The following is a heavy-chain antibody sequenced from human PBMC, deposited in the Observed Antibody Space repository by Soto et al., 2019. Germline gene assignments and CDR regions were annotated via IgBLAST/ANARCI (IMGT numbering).Heavy chain of an antibody. CDR2: ITGSGGGT. Sequence: EVQLLESGGGLVQPGGSLRLSCAASGFTFSNYAMTWVRQAPGKGLEWVSVITGSGGGTYFVDSVKGRFTISRDNSKNPVYLQMNSLRAEDTAVYYCANRPLTAARFDSWGQGTLVSVSS. J-gene: IGHJ4*02. V-gene: IGHV3-23*01. CDR1: GFTFSNYA. D-gene: IGHD6-6*01. CDR3: ANRPLTAARFDS.